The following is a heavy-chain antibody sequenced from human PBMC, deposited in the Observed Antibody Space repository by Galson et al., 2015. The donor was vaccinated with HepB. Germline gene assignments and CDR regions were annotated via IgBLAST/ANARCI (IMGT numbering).Heavy chain of an antibody. CDR3: ASDLDGSGSFYNMLAY. CDR2: ISSDINTK. D-gene: IGHD3-10*01. CDR1: GFTFSRHA. J-gene: IGHJ4*02. Sequence: SLRLSCAASGFTFSRHALHWVRQAPGKGLQWLSLISSDINTKNYADSVRGRFSVSRDNSRDTVYLQMNGLRPEDTAVYFCASDLDGSGSFYNMLAYWGQGTMVTVSS. V-gene: IGHV3-30*04.